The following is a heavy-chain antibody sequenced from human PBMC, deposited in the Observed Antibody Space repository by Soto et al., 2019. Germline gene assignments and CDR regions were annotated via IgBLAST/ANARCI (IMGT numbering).Heavy chain of an antibody. CDR3: ARDLYQLPTMKYYYYGMDV. CDR2: RKEDGSEK. Sequence: GGSLRLSCAASGFTFSSYWMSWVRQAPGKGLEWVAKRKEDGSEKYYVGSVKGRFTISRDNAKNTLYLQMNSLRAEDTAVYYCARDLYQLPTMKYYYYGMDVWGQGTPVTVSS. CDR1: GFTFSSYW. D-gene: IGHD2-2*01. V-gene: IGHV3-7*03. J-gene: IGHJ6*02.